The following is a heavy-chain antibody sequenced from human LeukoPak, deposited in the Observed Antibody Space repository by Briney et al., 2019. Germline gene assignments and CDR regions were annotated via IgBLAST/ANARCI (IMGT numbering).Heavy chain of an antibody. J-gene: IGHJ4*02. CDR3: ARDRSSGYAGSFDY. V-gene: IGHV3-48*02. CDR1: GFTFSSYW. CDR2: ISSSSSTI. Sequence: SGGSLRLSCAASGFTFSSYWMHWVRQAPGKGLVWVSYISSSSSTIYYADSVKGRFTISRDNAKNSLYLQMNSLRDEDTAVYYCARDRSSGYAGSFDYWGQGTLVTVSS. D-gene: IGHD5-12*01.